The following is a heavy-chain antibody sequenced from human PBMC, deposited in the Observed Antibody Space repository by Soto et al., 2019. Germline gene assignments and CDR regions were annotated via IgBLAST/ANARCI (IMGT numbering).Heavy chain of an antibody. CDR3: ARDMGYYDSGGYTGAFDI. V-gene: IGHV4-31*03. J-gene: IGHJ3*02. D-gene: IGHD3-22*01. Sequence: QVQLQESGPGLVKPSQILSLTCTVSGGSISSGGYYWNWIRQHPGKGLEWIGYIYYSGSTYYNPSLKSRVTISVDTFKNQFSLKLTSVTAADTAVYYCARDMGYYDSGGYTGAFDIWGQGTMVTVSS. CDR2: IYYSGST. CDR1: GGSISSGGYY.